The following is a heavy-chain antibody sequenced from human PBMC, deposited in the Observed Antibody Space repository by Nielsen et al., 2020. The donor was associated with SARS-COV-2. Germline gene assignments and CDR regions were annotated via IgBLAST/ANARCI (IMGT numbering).Heavy chain of an antibody. Sequence: RQAPGKGLEWVSYISSSSSYTNYADSVKGRFTISRDNAKNSLYLQMNSLRAEDTAVYYCARAKYSSSSEVPYYYGMDVWGQGTTVTVSS. J-gene: IGHJ6*02. CDR2: ISSSSSYT. CDR3: ARAKYSSSSEVPYYYGMDV. D-gene: IGHD6-6*01. V-gene: IGHV3-11*05.